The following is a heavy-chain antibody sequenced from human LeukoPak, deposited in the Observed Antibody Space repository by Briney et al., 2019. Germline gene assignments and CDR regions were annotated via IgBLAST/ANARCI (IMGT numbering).Heavy chain of an antibody. D-gene: IGHD6-13*01. CDR2: NFYSGSP. CDR1: GGSINNGDNY. CDR3: ARVGHIAAAGTYDY. J-gene: IGHJ4*02. Sequence: QVQLQESGPGLVKSSQTLSLTCSASGGSINNGDNYWSWIRQPPGKGLEWIGNNFYSGSPNYNPSLKSRVTTSFDTSKNQFSLKLSFVTAADTAVYYCARVGHIAAAGTYDYWGQGTLVTVSS. V-gene: IGHV4-30-4*01.